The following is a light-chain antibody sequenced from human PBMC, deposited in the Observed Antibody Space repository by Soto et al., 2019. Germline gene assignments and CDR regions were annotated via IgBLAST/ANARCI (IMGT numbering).Light chain of an antibody. CDR1: QSVNNN. V-gene: IGKV3-15*01. J-gene: IGKJ2*01. CDR2: GAS. Sequence: EIVMTQSPVTLSVSPGERATLSCRASQSVNNNLAWYQQKPGQAPRLLIYGASTRATGIPARFSGSGSGTEFTLTISSLQSEDFAVYYCHQYNHWPPGPLGQGTKLEIK. CDR3: HQYNHWPPGP.